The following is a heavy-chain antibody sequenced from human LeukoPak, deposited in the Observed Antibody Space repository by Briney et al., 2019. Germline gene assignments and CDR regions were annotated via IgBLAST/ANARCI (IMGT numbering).Heavy chain of an antibody. CDR2: ISGSGVST. CDR1: GFTFSSFA. V-gene: IGHV3-23*01. Sequence: GRSLRLSCAASGFTFSSFAMSWVRQPPGKGLEWVSGISGSGVSTYYADSVKGRFTISRGNSKNTLFLQVNSLRAEDTAVYFCAKDLNNSPYWGQGTLVTVSS. CDR3: AKDLNNSPY. D-gene: IGHD2-21*01. J-gene: IGHJ4*02.